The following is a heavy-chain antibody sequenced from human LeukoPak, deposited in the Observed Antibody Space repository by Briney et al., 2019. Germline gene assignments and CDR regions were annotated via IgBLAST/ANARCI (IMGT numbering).Heavy chain of an antibody. V-gene: IGHV3-7*01. CDR3: VRDRGYSTYDY. CDR1: EFTFSNYW. J-gene: IGHJ4*02. Sequence: GGSLRLSCVASEFTFSNYWMAWVRQAPGKGPEWVANIKEDGGEINYVDSVKGRFTISRDNARNSLYLQMTSLRAEDTAVYYCVRDRGYSTYDYWGQGTLASVSS. CDR2: IKEDGGEI. D-gene: IGHD2-15*01.